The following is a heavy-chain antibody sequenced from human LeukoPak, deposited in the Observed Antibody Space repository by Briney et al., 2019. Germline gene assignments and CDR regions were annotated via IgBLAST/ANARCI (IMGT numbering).Heavy chain of an antibody. CDR3: ARDVGFGGYSRGIFDY. D-gene: IGHD3-10*01. V-gene: IGHV3-48*03. J-gene: IGHJ4*02. CDR2: ISSSGSTK. CDR1: GFTLSSYA. Sequence: GGSLRLSCAASGFTLSSYAMSWVRQAPGKGLEWVSYISSSGSTKYYADSVKGRFTMSRDNANNSLYLQMNSLRAEDTAVYYCARDVGFGGYSRGIFDYWGQGTLVTVSS.